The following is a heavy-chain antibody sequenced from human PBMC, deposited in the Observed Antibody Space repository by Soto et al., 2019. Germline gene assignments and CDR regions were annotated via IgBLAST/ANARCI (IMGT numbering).Heavy chain of an antibody. Sequence: GGSLRLSCAGSGFTFSSYAMSWVRQAPGKGLEWVSAISGSGAGTYYADSVKGRFTISRDNSKNTLYLQMNSLRAEDTAVYYCAKAPYGVTFPFDYWGQGTLVTVSS. CDR3: AKAPYGVTFPFDY. CDR2: ISGSGAGT. J-gene: IGHJ4*02. D-gene: IGHD4-4*01. CDR1: GFTFSSYA. V-gene: IGHV3-23*01.